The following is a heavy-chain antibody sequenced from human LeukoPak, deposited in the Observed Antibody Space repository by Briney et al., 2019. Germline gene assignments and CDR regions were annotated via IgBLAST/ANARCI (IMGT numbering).Heavy chain of an antibody. CDR3: ARSFSYGIWSGYSVAFDI. Sequence: ASVKVSCKVSGYTLTELSMHWVRQAPGKGLEWMGGFDPEDGETIYAQKFQGRVTITADESTSTAYMELSSLRSEDTAVYYCARSFSYGIWSGYSVAFDIWGQGTMVTVSS. V-gene: IGHV1-24*01. J-gene: IGHJ3*02. D-gene: IGHD3-3*01. CDR2: FDPEDGET. CDR1: GYTLTELS.